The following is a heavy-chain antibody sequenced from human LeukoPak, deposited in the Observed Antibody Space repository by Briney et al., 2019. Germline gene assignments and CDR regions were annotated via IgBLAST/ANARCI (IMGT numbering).Heavy chain of an antibody. V-gene: IGHV4-39*07. D-gene: IGHD3-22*01. Sequence: SETLSLTCTVSGGSISSSSYYWGWIRQPPGKGLEWIGSIYYSGSTYYNPSLKSRVTISVETSKNQFSLKLSSVTAADTAVYYCARGYHRWLLLIRPGRNPYFDYWGQGTLVTVSS. CDR3: ARGYHRWLLLIRPGRNPYFDY. CDR2: IYYSGST. CDR1: GGSISSSSYY. J-gene: IGHJ4*02.